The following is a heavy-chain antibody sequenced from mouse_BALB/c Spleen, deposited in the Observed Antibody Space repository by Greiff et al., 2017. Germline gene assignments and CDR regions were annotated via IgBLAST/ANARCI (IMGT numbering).Heavy chain of an antibody. Sequence: EVQLQESGPGLVKPSQSLSLTCTVTGYSITSDYAWNWIRQFPGNKLEWMGYISYSGSTSYNPSLKSRISITRDTSKNQFFLQLNSVTTEDTATYYCAREGFYYGSSPWYFDVWGAGTTVTVSS. CDR2: ISYSGST. CDR1: GYSITSDYA. CDR3: AREGFYYGSSPWYFDV. V-gene: IGHV3-2*02. D-gene: IGHD1-1*01. J-gene: IGHJ1*01.